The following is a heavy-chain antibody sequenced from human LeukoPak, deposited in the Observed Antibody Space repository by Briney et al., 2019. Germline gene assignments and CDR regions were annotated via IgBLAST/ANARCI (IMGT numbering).Heavy chain of an antibody. CDR1: GGSISSYY. J-gene: IGHJ4*02. CDR2: IYYSGST. CDR3: ARGTFDY. V-gene: IGHV4-59*01. Sequence: PSETLSLTCTVSGGSISSYYCSWIRQPPGKGLEWIGYIYYSGSTNYNPSLKSRVTISVDTSKNQFSLKLSSVTAADMAVYYCARGTFDYWCQGTLVTVSS.